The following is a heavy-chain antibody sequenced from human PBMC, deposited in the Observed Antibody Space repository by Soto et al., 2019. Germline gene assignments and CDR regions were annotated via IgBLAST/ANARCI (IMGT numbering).Heavy chain of an antibody. V-gene: IGHV1-8*01. CDR2: MNPNSGNT. CDR1: GYTFTSYD. CDR3: ARGGDIVVVPAAVDDY. J-gene: IGHJ4*02. D-gene: IGHD2-2*01. Sequence: QVQLVQSGAEVKKPGASVKVSCKASGYTFTSYDINWVRQATGQGLEWMGWMNPNSGNTGYAQKFQGRVTMTRNTSISTAYMELSSLRSEATAVYYCARGGDIVVVPAAVDDYWGQGTLVTVSS.